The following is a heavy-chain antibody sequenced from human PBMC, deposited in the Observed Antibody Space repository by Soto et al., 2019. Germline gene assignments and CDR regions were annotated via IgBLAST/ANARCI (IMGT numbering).Heavy chain of an antibody. CDR3: ASGWVQLERRRSDRIYYYYYGMDV. D-gene: IGHD1-1*01. CDR2: ISDGGDLT. V-gene: IGHV3-23*01. Sequence: PGGALRLSCAASGFAFTGHPMSWVRQAPEKGLEWVAGISDGGDLTYNADSVKGRFTISRDNSRNTLYLQMNSLRAEDTAVYYCASGWVQLERRRSDRIYYYYYGMDVWGQGTTVTVSS. J-gene: IGHJ6*02. CDR1: GFAFTGHP.